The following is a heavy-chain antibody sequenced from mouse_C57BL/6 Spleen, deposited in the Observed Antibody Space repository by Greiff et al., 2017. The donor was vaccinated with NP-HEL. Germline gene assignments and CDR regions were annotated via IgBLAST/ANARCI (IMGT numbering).Heavy chain of an antibody. CDR2: IDPSDSYT. CDR3: ARTLNYYFDY. V-gene: IGHV1-50*01. Sequence: QVQLQQPGAELVKPGASVKLSCKASGYTFTSYWMQWVKQRPGQGLEWIGEIDPSDSYTNYNQKFKGKATLTVDTSSSTAYMQLSSLTSEDSAVYYCARTLNYYFDYWGQGTTPTVSS. D-gene: IGHD1-3*01. CDR1: GYTFTSYW. J-gene: IGHJ2*01.